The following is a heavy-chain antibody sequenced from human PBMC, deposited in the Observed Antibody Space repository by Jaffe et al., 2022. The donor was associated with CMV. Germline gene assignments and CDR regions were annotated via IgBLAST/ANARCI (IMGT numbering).Heavy chain of an antibody. Sequence: EVQLVESGGGLVQPGGSLRLSCAASGFTFSSYSMNWVRQAPGKGLEWVSYISSSSSTIYYADSVKGRFTISRDNAKNSLYLQMNSLRDEDTAVYYCARGAKPVVPAAIEHWGQGTLVTVSS. CDR1: GFTFSSYS. CDR3: ARGAKPVVPAAIEH. J-gene: IGHJ1*01. CDR2: ISSSSSTI. D-gene: IGHD2-2*01. V-gene: IGHV3-48*02.